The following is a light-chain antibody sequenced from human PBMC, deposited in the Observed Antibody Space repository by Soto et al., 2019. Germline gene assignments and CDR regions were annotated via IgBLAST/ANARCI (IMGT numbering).Light chain of an antibody. Sequence: EKVMTQSPATLSVSHRESPTLSCRASQSVSNNLTWYQQKPGQTPRLLIYGASSRATDIPDRFSGSGSGTDFTLTITSLEPEDFAVYHCQQYGDSPLTFGRGTKV. V-gene: IGKV3-20*01. J-gene: IGKJ4*01. CDR3: QQYGDSPLT. CDR2: GAS. CDR1: QSVSNN.